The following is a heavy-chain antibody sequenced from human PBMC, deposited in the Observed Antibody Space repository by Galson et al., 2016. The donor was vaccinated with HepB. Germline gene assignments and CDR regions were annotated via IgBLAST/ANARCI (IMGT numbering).Heavy chain of an antibody. V-gene: IGHV1-69*13. Sequence: SVKVSCKASEGTFSNYAISWVRQAPGQGLEWMGGIIPIFGTANYAQKFQGRVTITADDSTTTAYMDLSSLRSEDTAVYYCATLSGYSGYDYEATYFDYWGQGTPVTVSS. CDR1: EGTFSNYA. CDR2: IIPIFGTA. J-gene: IGHJ4*02. D-gene: IGHD5-12*01. CDR3: ATLSGYSGYDYEATYFDY.